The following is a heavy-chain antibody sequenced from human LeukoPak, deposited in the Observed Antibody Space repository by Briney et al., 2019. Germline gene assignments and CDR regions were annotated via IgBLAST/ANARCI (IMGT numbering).Heavy chain of an antibody. CDR3: VFFYTALKIPY. CDR2: TNPEGTTA. J-gene: IGHJ4*02. V-gene: IGHV3-74*01. D-gene: IGHD2-21*02. CDR1: GFTFSTYW. Sequence: QPGGSLRLSCAASGFTFSTYWMHWVRQAPGKGLVWVSVTNPEGTTATYADSVKGRFTISRDNAKNTLYLQMDSLRAEDTAIYYCVFFYTALKIPYWGQGGLVTVSS.